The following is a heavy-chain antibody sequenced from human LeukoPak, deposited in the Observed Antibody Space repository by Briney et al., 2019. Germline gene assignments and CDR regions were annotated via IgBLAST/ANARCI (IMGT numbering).Heavy chain of an antibody. Sequence: SETLSLTCAVYGGSFSGYYWSWIRQPPGKGLEWIGEINHSGSTNYNPSLKRRVTISVDTSKNPFSLKLSSVTAADTAVYYCARGAARTAFYYGSGSYGGYWGQGALVTVSS. CDR2: INHSGST. D-gene: IGHD3-10*01. J-gene: IGHJ4*02. CDR3: ARGAARTAFYYGSGSYGGY. CDR1: GGSFSGYY. V-gene: IGHV4-34*01.